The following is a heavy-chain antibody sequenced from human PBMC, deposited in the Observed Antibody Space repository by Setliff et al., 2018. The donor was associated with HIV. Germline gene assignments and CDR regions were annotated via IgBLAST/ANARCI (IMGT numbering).Heavy chain of an antibody. CDR3: ARGYCTSTSCFLFDS. J-gene: IGHJ4*02. D-gene: IGHD2-2*01. CDR1: GGSINSTSYY. V-gene: IGHV4-39*07. CDR2: ISYSGDT. Sequence: SETLSLTCIVSGGSINSTSYYWGWIRQPPGQGLEWIGSISYSGDTFYNTSLKTRITISVDTSKNHLSLKVSSLTAADTAVYYCARGYCTSTSCFLFDSWGQGTLVTVSS.